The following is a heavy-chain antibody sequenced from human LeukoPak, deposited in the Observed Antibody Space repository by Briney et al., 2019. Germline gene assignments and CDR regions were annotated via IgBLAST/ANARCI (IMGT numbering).Heavy chain of an antibody. CDR1: GGSISTFY. V-gene: IGHV4-59*12. CDR3: ARDRLRWPKIDY. D-gene: IGHD4-23*01. CDR2: IYYTGSI. J-gene: IGHJ4*02. Sequence: SETLSLTCTVSGGSISTFYWSWIRQPPGNGLEWIGYIYYTGSINYNPSLKSRVTISVDTSKNQFSLKLNSVTAADTAVYYCARDRLRWPKIDYWGQGTLVTVSS.